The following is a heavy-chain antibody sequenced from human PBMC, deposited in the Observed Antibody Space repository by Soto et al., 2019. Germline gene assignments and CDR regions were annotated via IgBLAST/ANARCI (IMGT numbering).Heavy chain of an antibody. CDR3: ARDRGGSYYGAFDI. Sequence: GSLILSCAASGFTVSSNYMSWVRQAPGKGLEWVSVIYSGGSTYYADSVKGRFTISRHNSKNTLYLQMNSLRAEDTAVYYCARDRGGSYYGAFDIWGQGTMVTVSS. CDR1: GFTVSSNY. CDR2: IYSGGST. J-gene: IGHJ3*02. D-gene: IGHD1-26*01. V-gene: IGHV3-66*01.